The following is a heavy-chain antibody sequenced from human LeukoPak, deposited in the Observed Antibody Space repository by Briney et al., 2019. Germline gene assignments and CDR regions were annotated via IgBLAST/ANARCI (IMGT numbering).Heavy chain of an antibody. Sequence: VEALKISCQGSGYIFTSYWIGWVRQMPGKGLEWMGIIYPGDSDTRYSPSFQGQVTISADKSLNTAYLHWSSLKASDTAMYYCARRYSGYEYFEYWGQGTLVTVSS. CDR2: IYPGDSDT. CDR1: GYIFTSYW. CDR3: ARRYSGYEYFEY. V-gene: IGHV5-51*01. J-gene: IGHJ4*02. D-gene: IGHD5-12*01.